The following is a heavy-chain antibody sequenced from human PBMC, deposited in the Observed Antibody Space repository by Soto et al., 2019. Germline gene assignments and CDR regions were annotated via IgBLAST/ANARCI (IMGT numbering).Heavy chain of an antibody. CDR3: AKDAVSYNGKWDWFAS. Sequence: DVQLLESGGGLVQPGGSLTLSCAASRFIFSDYAMNWVRQAPGKGLEWVSSIGGGNTDRYYADSVKGRFIISRDNSKNTMYLQMNSRRDDDTAVYYCAKDAVSYNGKWDWFASWGQGTLVTVSS. CDR1: RFIFSDYA. D-gene: IGHD1-26*01. CDR2: IGGGNTDR. J-gene: IGHJ5*01. V-gene: IGHV3-23*01.